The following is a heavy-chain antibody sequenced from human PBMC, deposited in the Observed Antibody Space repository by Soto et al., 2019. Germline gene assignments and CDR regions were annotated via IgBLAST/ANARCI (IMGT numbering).Heavy chain of an antibody. V-gene: IGHV3-30-3*01. J-gene: IGHJ4*02. Sequence: VQLLESGGGLVQPGGSLRLSCAASGFTFSSYAMHWVRQAPGEGLEWVAVISYDGSNKYYGDSVKGRFTISRDNSKNTLYLQMNSLRVEDTAVYYCARDRVVAGIGEVDYWGQGTLVTVSS. D-gene: IGHD6-19*01. CDR2: ISYDGSNK. CDR3: ARDRVVAGIGEVDY. CDR1: GFTFSSYA.